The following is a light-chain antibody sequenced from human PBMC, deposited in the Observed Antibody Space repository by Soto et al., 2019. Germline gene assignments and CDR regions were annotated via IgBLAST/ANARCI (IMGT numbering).Light chain of an antibody. CDR1: QSLLNSGGKTY. CDR3: LQTTQFPWT. CDR2: EGS. Sequence: DIVMTQTPLSLSVTPGQPASISCKSSQSLLNSGGKTYFYWYLQKPGQHPQLLIYEGSNRFSGVPDRVSGSGSGTDFTLNISRVEAEDVGFYYCLQTTQFPWTFGQGTKVEIK. V-gene: IGKV2D-29*01. J-gene: IGKJ1*01.